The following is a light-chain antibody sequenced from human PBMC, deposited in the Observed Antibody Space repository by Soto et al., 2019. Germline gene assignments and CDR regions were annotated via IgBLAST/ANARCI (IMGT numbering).Light chain of an antibody. V-gene: IGKV1-9*01. CDR2: AAS. J-gene: IGKJ4*01. Sequence: DLQLTQSPSFLSASVGDRVTITCRASQGISSYLAWYQQKPGKAPKLLIYAASTLQSGVPSRFSGSESGTEFTLTISSLQPEDFATYYCQQLNTYPFTFGGDQGGDQT. CDR1: QGISSY. CDR3: QQLNTYPFT.